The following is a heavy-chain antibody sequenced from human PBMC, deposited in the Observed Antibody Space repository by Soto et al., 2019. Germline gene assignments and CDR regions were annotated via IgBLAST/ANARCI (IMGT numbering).Heavy chain of an antibody. CDR2: IYYSGST. D-gene: IGHD3-3*01. J-gene: IGHJ5*02. CDR3: ARAPYYDIWSGYQNNWFDP. V-gene: IGHV4-59*01. CDR1: GGSINSYY. Sequence: ASETLSLTCTVSGGSINSYYWSWIRQPPGKGLEWIGYIYYSGSTNYNPSLKSRVTMSVDTSKNQFSLKLSSVTAADTAVYYCARAPYYDIWSGYQNNWFDPWGQGTLVTVSS.